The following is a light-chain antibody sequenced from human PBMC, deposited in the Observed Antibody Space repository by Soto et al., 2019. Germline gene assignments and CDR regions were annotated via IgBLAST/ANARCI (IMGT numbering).Light chain of an antibody. V-gene: IGLV1-44*01. J-gene: IGLJ3*02. CDR2: GTS. Sequence: QSVLIQPPLASGTPGQRVTIPCSGSTSSIGTNAVNWYYQVPGAAPRLLIFGTSQRPSGVPDRFSGSKSGTSASLAISGLQSEDEADYYCAAWDDNLPGWVFGGGTKLTVL. CDR1: TSSIGTNA. CDR3: AAWDDNLPGWV.